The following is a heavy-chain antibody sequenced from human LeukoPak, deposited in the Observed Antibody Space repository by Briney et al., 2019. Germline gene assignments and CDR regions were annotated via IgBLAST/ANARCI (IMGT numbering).Heavy chain of an antibody. CDR1: GFTFSSYA. V-gene: IGHV3-23*01. CDR3: SKGNGYSYGRYYFDY. CDR2: ITARGGNT. D-gene: IGHD5-18*01. Sequence: GGSLRLSCAASGFTFSSYAMRWVRQPPGKGLEWVSAITARGGNTYYADSVRGRFTISRDNSKNMLYLQVNSLRSDDTAVYYCSKGNGYSYGRYYFDYWGQGTLVTVSS. J-gene: IGHJ4*02.